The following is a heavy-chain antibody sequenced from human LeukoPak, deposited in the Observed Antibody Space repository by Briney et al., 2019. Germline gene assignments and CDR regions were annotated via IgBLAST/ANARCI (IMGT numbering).Heavy chain of an antibody. CDR3: AREGASGWSPKLWPFDP. Sequence: ASVKVSCKASGGTFSSYAISWVRQAPGQGLEWMGGIIPIFGTANYAQKFQGRVTITADESTSTAYVELSSLRSEDTAVYYCAREGASGWSPKLWPFDPWGQGTLVTVSS. V-gene: IGHV1-69*01. J-gene: IGHJ5*02. D-gene: IGHD6-19*01. CDR2: IIPIFGTA. CDR1: GGTFSSYA.